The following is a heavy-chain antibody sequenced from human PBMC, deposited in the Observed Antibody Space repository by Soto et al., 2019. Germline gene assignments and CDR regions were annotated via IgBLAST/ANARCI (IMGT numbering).Heavy chain of an antibody. Sequence: PGGSLRLSCAASGFIFSSYWMHWVRQAPGKGLVWVSRINNDGSDTTYADSVKGRFTVSRDNTRNTRYLEMKSLRAEDTAVYYCARDITVTPVYWGQGT. CDR3: ARDITVTPVY. CDR2: INNDGSDT. J-gene: IGHJ4*02. CDR1: GFIFSSYW. D-gene: IGHD1-20*01. V-gene: IGHV3-74*01.